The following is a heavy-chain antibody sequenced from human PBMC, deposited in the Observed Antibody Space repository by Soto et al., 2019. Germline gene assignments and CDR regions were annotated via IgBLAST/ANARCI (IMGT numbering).Heavy chain of an antibody. J-gene: IGHJ4*02. CDR1: GGSLSSYY. Sequence: SETLSLTCTASGGSLSSYYWSWIRRPPGMGLEWIASISYSGTTNYNSSLKSRVTISIDTSKNQFSLKFNSVTAADTAVYYCAREGYNFSAFDSWGQGDLVTVSS. D-gene: IGHD1-1*01. V-gene: IGHV4-59*01. CDR2: ISYSGTT. CDR3: AREGYNFSAFDS.